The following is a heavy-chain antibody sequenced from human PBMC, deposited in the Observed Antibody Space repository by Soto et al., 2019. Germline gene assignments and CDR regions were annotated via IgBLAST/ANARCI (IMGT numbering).Heavy chain of an antibody. CDR1: GFTFSSYG. CDR2: IWYDGSNK. V-gene: IGHV3-33*01. CDR3: ARVGITMVRGVIDLDAFDI. J-gene: IGHJ3*02. D-gene: IGHD3-10*01. Sequence: GGSLRLSCAASGFTFSSYGMHWVRQAPGKGLEWVAVIWYDGSNKYYADSVKGRFTISRDNSKNTLYLQMNSLRAEDTAVYYCARVGITMVRGVIDLDAFDIWGQGTMVTVSS.